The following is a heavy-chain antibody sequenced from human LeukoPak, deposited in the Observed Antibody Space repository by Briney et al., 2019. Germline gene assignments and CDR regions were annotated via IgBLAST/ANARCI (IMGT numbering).Heavy chain of an antibody. J-gene: IGHJ4*02. CDR3: AREANYGSGSYYLDY. CDR2: IYHSGTT. CDR1: GDSISSSNW. Sequence: PSETLSLTWAVSGDSISSSNWWSGVRQPPGRGLAWIGEIYHSGTTNYSPSLKSRVTISVDKSKNQFSLKVTSVAAADTAVYYCAREANYGSGSYYLDYGGQGTLVTVSS. V-gene: IGHV4-4*02. D-gene: IGHD3-10*01.